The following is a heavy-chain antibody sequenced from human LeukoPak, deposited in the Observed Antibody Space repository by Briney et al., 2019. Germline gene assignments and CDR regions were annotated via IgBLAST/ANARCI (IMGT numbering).Heavy chain of an antibody. J-gene: IGHJ3*02. V-gene: IGHV3-66*01. Sequence: GGSLRLSCAASGFTVSTTYMTWVRQAPGMGLEWVSVIYSGGSTYYADSVRGRFTISRDDSKNTVYLQMDNLRAADTAVYYCARDSTRWDFDAFDMWGQGTMVTVSS. D-gene: IGHD2/OR15-2a*01. CDR1: GFTVSTTY. CDR2: IYSGGST. CDR3: ARDSTRWDFDAFDM.